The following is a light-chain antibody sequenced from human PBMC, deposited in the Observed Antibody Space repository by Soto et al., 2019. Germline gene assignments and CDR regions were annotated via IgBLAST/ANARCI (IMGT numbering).Light chain of an antibody. CDR2: EVS. CDR3: SSYTDTKSLV. V-gene: IGLV2-8*01. J-gene: IGLJ1*01. CDR1: STDIGRYNY. Sequence: QSVLTQPASVSGSPGQSITISCAGTSTDIGRYNYVSWYQQHPGEAPKLLIYEVSNRPSGVPDRFSGSKSGNTASLTVSALQAEDEADYYCSSYTDTKSLVFGTGTKLTVL.